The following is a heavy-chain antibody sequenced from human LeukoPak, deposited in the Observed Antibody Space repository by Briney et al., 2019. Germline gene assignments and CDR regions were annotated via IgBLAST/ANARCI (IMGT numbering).Heavy chain of an antibody. CDR2: FDPEDGET. Sequence: ASVKVSCKVSGYTLTELSIHWVRQAPGKGLEWMGSFDPEDGETVSAQTFQGRFTMNADTSTDTAYMDLSSLRSEDTAVYYCATHRYYYDSSAYRLDYWGQGTVVTVSS. CDR3: ATHRYYYDSSAYRLDY. D-gene: IGHD3-22*01. V-gene: IGHV1-24*01. CDR1: GYTLTELS. J-gene: IGHJ4*02.